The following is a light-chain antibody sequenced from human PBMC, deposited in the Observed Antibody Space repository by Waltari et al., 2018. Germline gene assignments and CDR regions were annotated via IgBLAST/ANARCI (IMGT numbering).Light chain of an antibody. J-gene: IGKJ2*01. CDR3: QERSNWHT. CDR1: QHVGNS. CDR2: DAA. V-gene: IGKV3-11*01. Sequence: ENVLTQSPAPLALSPGEAATLACRASQHVGNSLAWYQHKPGQAPRLLIDDAANRASRMPPRISGCGWGKDFPLSTSSIEADDFAVYYCQERSNWHTFGQGTRLENK.